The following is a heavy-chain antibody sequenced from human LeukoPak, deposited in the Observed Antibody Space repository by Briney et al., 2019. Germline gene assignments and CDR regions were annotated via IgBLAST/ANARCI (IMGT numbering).Heavy chain of an antibody. V-gene: IGHV4-38-2*02. J-gene: IGHJ4*02. CDR1: GYSISSGYY. Sequence: SETLSLTCTVSGYSISSGYYWGWIRQPPGKGLEWIGSIYHSGSTYYNPSLKSRVTISVDTSKNQFSLKLSSVTAADTAVYYCASHSPPGYYDSSGYYFDYWGQGTLVTVSS. D-gene: IGHD3-22*01. CDR2: IYHSGST. CDR3: ASHSPPGYYDSSGYYFDY.